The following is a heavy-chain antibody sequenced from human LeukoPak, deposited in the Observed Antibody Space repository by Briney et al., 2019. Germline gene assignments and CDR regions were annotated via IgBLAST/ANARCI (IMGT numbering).Heavy chain of an antibody. D-gene: IGHD3-22*01. CDR2: IYYSGST. J-gene: IGHJ3*02. Sequence: SETLSLTCTVSGGSISSSSYYWGWIRQPPGKGLEWIGSIYYSGSTYYNPSLKSRVSISVDTSKNQFSLKLSSVTAADTAVYYCASRAQRLGYYYDSSGYYPDAFDIWGQGTMVTVSS. CDR3: ASRAQRLGYYYDSSGYYPDAFDI. V-gene: IGHV4-39*01. CDR1: GGSISSSSYY.